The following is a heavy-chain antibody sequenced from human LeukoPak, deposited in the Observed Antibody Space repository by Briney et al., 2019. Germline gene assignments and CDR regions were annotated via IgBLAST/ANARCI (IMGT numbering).Heavy chain of an antibody. CDR1: GGSISSYY. J-gene: IGHJ4*02. CDR3: ARGGEGYDYVWGSYRYSYFDY. CDR2: IYYSGST. V-gene: IGHV4-59*01. D-gene: IGHD3-16*02. Sequence: SETLSLTCTVSGGSISSYYWSWIRQPPGKGLEWIGYIYYSGSTNYNPSLKSRVTISVDTSKNRFSLKLSSVTAADTAVYYCARGGEGYDYVWGSYRYSYFDYWGQGTLVTVSS.